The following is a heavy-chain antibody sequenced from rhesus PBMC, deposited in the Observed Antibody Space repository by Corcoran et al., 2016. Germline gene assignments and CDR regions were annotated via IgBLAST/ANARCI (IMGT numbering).Heavy chain of an antibody. CDR3: TTVGSGWFFDY. D-gene: IGHD6-31*01. V-gene: IGHV3-30*02. Sequence: EVQLVESGAGLVQPGGSLRLSCAASGFTFSNSWMSWVLQAPGKGLAWVARIKMKADGETSDYAASGKGRFTISRDDSKHTLYLQMHSLKTDDPAVYYRTTVGSGWFFDYWGQGVLGTVSS. CDR2: IKMKADGETS. J-gene: IGHJ4*01. CDR1: GFTFSNSW.